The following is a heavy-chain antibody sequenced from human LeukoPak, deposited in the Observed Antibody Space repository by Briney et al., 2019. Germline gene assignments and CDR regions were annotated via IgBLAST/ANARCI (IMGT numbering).Heavy chain of an antibody. D-gene: IGHD3-10*01. Sequence: SETLSLTCTVSGGSISSYYWSWIRQPPGKGLEWIGYIYYSGSTNYNPSLKSRVTISVDTSKNQFSLKLSSVTAADTAVYYCARETGYYYGSGSLFDYWGQGTLVTVSS. CDR1: GGSISSYY. J-gene: IGHJ4*02. CDR2: IYYSGST. V-gene: IGHV4-59*01. CDR3: ARETGYYYGSGSLFDY.